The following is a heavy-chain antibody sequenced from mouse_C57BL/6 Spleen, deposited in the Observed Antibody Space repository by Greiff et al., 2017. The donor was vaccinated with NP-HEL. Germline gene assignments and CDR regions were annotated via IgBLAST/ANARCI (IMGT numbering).Heavy chain of an antibody. CDR1: GFTFSDYG. Sequence: DVQLVESGGGLVKPGGSLKLSCAASGFTFSDYGMHWVRQAPEKGLEWVAYISSGSSTIYYADTVKGRFTISRDNAKNTLFLQMTSLRSEDTAMYYCAREADYYGSSYGFDYWGQGTTLTVSS. V-gene: IGHV5-17*01. CDR3: AREADYYGSSYGFDY. D-gene: IGHD1-1*01. CDR2: ISSGSSTI. J-gene: IGHJ2*01.